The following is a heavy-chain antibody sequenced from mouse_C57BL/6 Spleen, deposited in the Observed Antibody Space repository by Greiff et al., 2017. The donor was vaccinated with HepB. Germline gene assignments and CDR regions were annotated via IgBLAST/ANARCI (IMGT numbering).Heavy chain of an antibody. CDR1: GYAFSSSW. CDR2: IYPGDGDT. CDR3: ARWGGVYDDWFAY. V-gene: IGHV1-82*01. J-gene: IGHJ3*01. Sequence: QVQLKESGSELVKPGASVKISCKASGYAFSSSWMNWVKQRPGKGLEWIGRIYPGDGDTNYNGKFKGKATLTADKSSSTAYMQLSSLTSEDSAVYCCARWGGVYDDWFAYWGQGTLVTVSA. D-gene: IGHD2-12*01.